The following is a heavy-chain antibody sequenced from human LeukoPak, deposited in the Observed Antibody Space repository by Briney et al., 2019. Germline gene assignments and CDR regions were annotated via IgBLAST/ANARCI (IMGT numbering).Heavy chain of an antibody. CDR3: ASTPPRVEKWELPLTD. Sequence: GGSLRLSCAASGFTFSSYAMHWVRQAPGKGLEWVAVISYDGSNKYYADSVKGRFTISRDNSKNTLYLQMNSLRAEDTAVYYCASTPPRVEKWELPLTDWGQGTLVTASS. V-gene: IGHV3-30-3*01. J-gene: IGHJ4*02. CDR2: ISYDGSNK. D-gene: IGHD1-26*01. CDR1: GFTFSSYA.